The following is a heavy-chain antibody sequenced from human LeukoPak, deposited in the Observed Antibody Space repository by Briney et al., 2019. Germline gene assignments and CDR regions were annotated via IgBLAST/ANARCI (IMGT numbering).Heavy chain of an antibody. V-gene: IGHV1-2*02. J-gene: IGHJ4*02. Sequence: ASVKVSCKASGYTFTGYYMHWVRQAPGQGLEWMGWINPNSGGTNYAQKFQGRVTMTRDTSISTAYMELSGLRSDDTAVYYCASQVVQYSSGWPTPDYWGQGTLVTVSS. CDR1: GYTFTGYY. CDR3: ASQVVQYSSGWPTPDY. D-gene: IGHD6-19*01. CDR2: INPNSGGT.